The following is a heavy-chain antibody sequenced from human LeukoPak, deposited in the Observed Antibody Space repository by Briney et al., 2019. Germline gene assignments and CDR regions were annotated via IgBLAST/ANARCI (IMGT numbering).Heavy chain of an antibody. CDR3: AREYYYDSSGYYFDY. J-gene: IGHJ4*02. V-gene: IGHV4-30-4*08. Sequence: SETLSLTCTVSGGSISSGDYYWSWIRQPPGRGLEWIGYIYYSGSTYYNPSLKSRVTISVDTSKNQFSLKLSSVTAADTAVYYCAREYYYDSSGYYFDYWGQGTLVTVSS. CDR2: IYYSGST. CDR1: GGSISSGDYY. D-gene: IGHD3-22*01.